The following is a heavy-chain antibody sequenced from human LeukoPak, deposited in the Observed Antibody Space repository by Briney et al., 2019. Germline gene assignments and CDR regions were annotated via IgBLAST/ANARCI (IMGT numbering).Heavy chain of an antibody. CDR3: ARWAVAGTAGFDY. CDR2: ISSSSSYI. J-gene: IGHJ4*02. V-gene: IGHV3-21*01. Sequence: GGPLRLPCAASVFTFSSYSMNGVRGAPGKGVEGGSSISSSSSYIYYTDSVKGRFTISRDNAKNSLYLQMNSLRVEDTAVYYCARWAVAGTAGFDYWGQGTMVTVSS. CDR1: VFTFSSYS. D-gene: IGHD6-19*01.